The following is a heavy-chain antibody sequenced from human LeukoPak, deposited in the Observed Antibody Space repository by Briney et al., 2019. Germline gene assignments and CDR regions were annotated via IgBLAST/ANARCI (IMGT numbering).Heavy chain of an antibody. J-gene: IGHJ6*03. CDR3: ARGSVGYYDSSGYYWFHYYYYMDV. CDR2: INPSVGST. CDR1: GYSFTSYY. V-gene: IGHV1-46*01. D-gene: IGHD3-22*01. Sequence: ASVKVSCKASGYSFTSYYMHWVRQARGQGLEWMGMINPSVGSTSYAQKFLGRVTMTRDMSTTTVYMELSSLRYEDTAVYYCARGSVGYYDSSGYYWFHYYYYMDVWGKGTTVTVSS.